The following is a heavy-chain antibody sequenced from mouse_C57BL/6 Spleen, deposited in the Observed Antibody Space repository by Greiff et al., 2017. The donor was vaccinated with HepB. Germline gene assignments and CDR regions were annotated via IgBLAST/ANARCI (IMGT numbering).Heavy chain of an antibody. Sequence: VQLVESGAELAKPGASVKLSCKASGYTFTSYWMHWVKQRPGQGLEWIGYINPSSGYTKYNQKFKDKATLTADKSSSTAYMQLSSLTYEDSAVYYCARPYSSGYVWFAYWGQGTLVTVSA. CDR3: ARPYSSGYVWFAY. V-gene: IGHV1-7*01. CDR1: GYTFTSYW. D-gene: IGHD3-2*02. J-gene: IGHJ3*01. CDR2: INPSSGYT.